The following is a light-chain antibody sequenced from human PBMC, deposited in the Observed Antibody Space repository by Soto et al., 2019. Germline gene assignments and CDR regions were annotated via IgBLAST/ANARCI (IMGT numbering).Light chain of an antibody. Sequence: EIVLTQSPGTLSLSPGERATLSCRASQSVSSSFLAWYQQKAGQAPRLLIYGASSRATGIPDRFSGSGSGTDFTLTVSRLEPEDCAVYYFQQYDRSPWTFGQGTKVEIK. V-gene: IGKV3-20*01. CDR3: QQYDRSPWT. CDR1: QSVSSSF. J-gene: IGKJ1*01. CDR2: GAS.